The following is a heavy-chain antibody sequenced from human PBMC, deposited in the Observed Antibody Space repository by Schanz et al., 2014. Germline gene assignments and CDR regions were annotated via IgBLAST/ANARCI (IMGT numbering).Heavy chain of an antibody. CDR3: AKDQGSYGSGSYSYFDY. CDR2: ISGSGAST. Sequence: EVQLVESGGDLVQPGGSQRLSCAASGVTFSSYAMSWVRQASGKGLEWVSAISGSGASTYYADSVKGRFTISRDNSKNTLYLQMNSLRAEDTAVYYCAKDQGSYGSGSYSYFDYWGQGTLATVSS. J-gene: IGHJ4*02. D-gene: IGHD3-10*01. V-gene: IGHV3-23*04. CDR1: GVTFSSYA.